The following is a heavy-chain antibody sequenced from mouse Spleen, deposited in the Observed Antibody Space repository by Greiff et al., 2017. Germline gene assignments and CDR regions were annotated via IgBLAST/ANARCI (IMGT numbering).Heavy chain of an antibody. V-gene: IGHV4-1*01. Sequence: EVKLVESGGGLVQPGGSLKLSCAASGIDFSRYWMNWVRRAPGKGLEWIGEINPDSSTINYAPSLKGKFIISRDNAKNTLYLQMSKVRSEDTALYYCARLSYYGLSAYWGQGTLVTVSA. CDR2: INPDSSTI. D-gene: IGHD2-1*01. CDR3: ARLSYYGLSAY. CDR1: GIDFSRYW. J-gene: IGHJ3*01.